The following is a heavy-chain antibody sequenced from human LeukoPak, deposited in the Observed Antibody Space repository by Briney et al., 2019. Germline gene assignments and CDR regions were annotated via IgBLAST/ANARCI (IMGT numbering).Heavy chain of an antibody. CDR3: ARRSIAVARNYYGMDV. CDR2: IYYSGST. V-gene: IGHV4-39*01. Sequence: SETLSLTCTVSGGSISSSSYYWGWVRQPPGKGLEWIGSIYYSGSTYYNPSLKSRVTISVDTSKNQFSLKLSSVTAADTAVYYCARRSIAVARNYYGMDVWGQGTTVTVSS. D-gene: IGHD6-19*01. J-gene: IGHJ6*02. CDR1: GGSISSSSYY.